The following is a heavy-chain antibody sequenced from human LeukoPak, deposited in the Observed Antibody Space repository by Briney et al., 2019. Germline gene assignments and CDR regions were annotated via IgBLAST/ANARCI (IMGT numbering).Heavy chain of an antibody. CDR3: ARHVYSSSPFDY. CDR1: GGSISSYS. V-gene: IGHV4-59*08. J-gene: IGHJ4*02. D-gene: IGHD6-13*01. Sequence: SETLSLTCTVSGGSISSYSWSWIGQPPGERLEWIGYIYYSGSTNYNPSLRSRVTISVDTSKNQFSLKLSSATTADTAIYYCARHVYSSSPFDYWGQGTLVTVSS. CDR2: IYYSGST.